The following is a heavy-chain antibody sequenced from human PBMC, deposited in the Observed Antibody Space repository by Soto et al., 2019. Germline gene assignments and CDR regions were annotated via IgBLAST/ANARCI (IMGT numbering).Heavy chain of an antibody. CDR1: GFTFSTYG. D-gene: IGHD3-3*01. CDR2: ISYDGSKQ. J-gene: IGHJ4*02. Sequence: QVQLVESGGGVVQPGRSLRLSCSVSGFTFSTYGMHWVRQAPGKGLAWVAFISYDGSKQYYEDSVRGRFTISRANSNNTLYLQMNNMTREDTAVYFCARRRFLDSPLDFWGKGTLVTVSS. CDR3: ARRRFLDSPLDF. V-gene: IGHV3-30*03.